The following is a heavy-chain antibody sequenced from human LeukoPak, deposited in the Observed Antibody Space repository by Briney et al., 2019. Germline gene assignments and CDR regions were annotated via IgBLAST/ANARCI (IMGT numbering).Heavy chain of an antibody. V-gene: IGHV4-61*08. Sequence: PSETLSLTCTVSGASVGSAGYYWSWIRQPPGGGLEWIGYVYYIDNTNYNPSLKSRVTMSVNPSKNQFSLNLHSVTAADTAMYYCAMTQSQSGSYRYYFAYWGQGTLVTVSS. CDR1: GASVGSAGYY. D-gene: IGHD1-26*01. J-gene: IGHJ4*02. CDR3: AMTQSQSGSYRYYFAY. CDR2: VYYIDNT.